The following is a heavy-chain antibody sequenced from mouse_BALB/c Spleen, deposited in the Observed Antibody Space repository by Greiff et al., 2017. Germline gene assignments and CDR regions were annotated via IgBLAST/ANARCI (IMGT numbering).Heavy chain of an antibody. CDR1: GYTFTDYN. J-gene: IGHJ3*01. CDR3: ATYYGSSLGFAY. V-gene: IGHV1S29*02. D-gene: IGHD1-1*01. Sequence: VQLQQSGPELVKPGASVKISCKASGYTFTDYNMHWVKQSHGKSLEWIGYINPYNDGTKYNEKFKGKATLTSDKSSSTAYMELSSLTSEDSAVYYCATYYGSSLGFAYWGQGTLVTVSA. CDR2: INPYNDGT.